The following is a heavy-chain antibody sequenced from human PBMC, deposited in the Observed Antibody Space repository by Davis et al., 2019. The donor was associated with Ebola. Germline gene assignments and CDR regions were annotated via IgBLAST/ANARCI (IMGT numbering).Heavy chain of an antibody. D-gene: IGHD3-10*01. V-gene: IGHV3-15*01. CDR1: GFTFSNAW. Sequence: GGSLRLSCAASGFTFSNAWMSWVRQAPGKGPEWVGRIKSKADGGATDYGAPVKGRFTISRDDSKNTVYLQMNNLKTEDTAVYYCTKGITMVRGVIRERDYWGQGTLVTVSS. CDR3: TKGITMVRGVIRERDY. CDR2: IKSKADGGAT. J-gene: IGHJ4*02.